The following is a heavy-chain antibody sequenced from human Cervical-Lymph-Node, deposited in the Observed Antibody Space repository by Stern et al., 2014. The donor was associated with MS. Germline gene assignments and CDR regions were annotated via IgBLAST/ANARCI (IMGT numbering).Heavy chain of an antibody. J-gene: IGHJ4*02. CDR3: AHSRVKYCRGGTCYSSLFDY. D-gene: IGHD2-15*01. Sequence: ESGPTLVKPTQTVTLTCTLSGFSVTTAGVGLGWIRQPPGKALEWLALIYWDDDKLYSPSLKNRLTITKDTSKNQVVLTMTNVDPVDTATYYCAHSRVKYCRGGTCYSSLFDYWGQGTLVTVSS. V-gene: IGHV2-5*02. CDR1: GFSVTTAGVG. CDR2: IYWDDDK.